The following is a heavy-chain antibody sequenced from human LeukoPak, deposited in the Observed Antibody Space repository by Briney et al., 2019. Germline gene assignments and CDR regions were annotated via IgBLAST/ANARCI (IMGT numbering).Heavy chain of an antibody. V-gene: IGHV4-39*01. CDR2: IYYSGST. J-gene: IGHJ5*02. D-gene: IGHD3-3*01. CDR1: GGSISSSSYY. Sequence: SETLSLTCTVSGGSISSSSYYWGWIRQPPGKGLEWIGSIYYSGSTYYNPSLKSRVTISVDTSKNQFSLKLSSVTAADTAVYYCARHAFGATWASQYYDFWSSYYTGWFDPWGQGTLVTVSS. CDR3: ARHAFGATWASQYYDFWSSYYTGWFDP.